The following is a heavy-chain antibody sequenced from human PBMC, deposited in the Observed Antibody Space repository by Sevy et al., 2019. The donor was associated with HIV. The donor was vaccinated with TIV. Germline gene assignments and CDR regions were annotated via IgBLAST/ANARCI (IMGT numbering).Heavy chain of an antibody. CDR1: GFTFSSYW. CDR2: IKQDGSEK. CDR3: ARRGIQTGCLQQLVPENWFDP. D-gene: IGHD6-13*01. Sequence: GGFLRLSCAASGFTFSSYWMSWVRQAPGKGLEWVANIKQDGSEKYYVDSVKGRFTISRDNAKNSLYLQMNSLRAEDTAVYDCARRGIQTGCLQQLVPENWFDPWGQGTLVTVS. V-gene: IGHV3-7*03. J-gene: IGHJ5*02.